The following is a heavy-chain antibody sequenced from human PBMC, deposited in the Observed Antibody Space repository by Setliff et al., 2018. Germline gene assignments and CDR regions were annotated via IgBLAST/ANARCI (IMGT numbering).Heavy chain of an antibody. CDR3: ARDTMVRGVIIPGMDY. D-gene: IGHD3-10*01. CDR2: ISGSGSTI. CDR1: GFTFSDFH. J-gene: IGHJ4*02. Sequence: LRLSCAASGFTFSDFHMNWLRQAPGKGLEWLSYISGSGSTIYYADSVKGRFTISRDNAKNSLYLQMNSLRAEDTAVYYCARDTMVRGVIIPGMDYWGQGTLVTVSS. V-gene: IGHV3-11*04.